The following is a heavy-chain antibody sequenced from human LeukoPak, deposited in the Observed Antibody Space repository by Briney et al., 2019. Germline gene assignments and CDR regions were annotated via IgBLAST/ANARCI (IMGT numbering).Heavy chain of an antibody. CDR2: ISYDGSNK. Sequence: PGGTLRLSCAASGFTFSSYAMHWVRQARGKGLEWVAVISYDGSNKYYADSVKGRFTISRDNSKNTLYLQMNSLRAEDTAVYYCARDETRDSSGSSGLDYWGQGTLVTVSS. CDR3: ARDETRDSSGSSGLDY. J-gene: IGHJ4*02. D-gene: IGHD3-22*01. V-gene: IGHV3-30-3*01. CDR1: GFTFSSYA.